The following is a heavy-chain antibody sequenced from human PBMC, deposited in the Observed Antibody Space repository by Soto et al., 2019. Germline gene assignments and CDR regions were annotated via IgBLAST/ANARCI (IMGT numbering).Heavy chain of an antibody. J-gene: IGHJ4*02. CDR2: IWYDGSNK. CDR1: GFTFSSYG. D-gene: IGHD3-3*01. Sequence: PGGPLILWCASSGFTFSSYGRHWVRQAPGKGLEWVAVIWYDGSNKYYADSVKGRFTISRDNSKNTLYLQMNSLRAEDTAVYYCARDLSDFWSGFDYWGQGTLVPVSS. V-gene: IGHV3-33*01. CDR3: ARDLSDFWSGFDY.